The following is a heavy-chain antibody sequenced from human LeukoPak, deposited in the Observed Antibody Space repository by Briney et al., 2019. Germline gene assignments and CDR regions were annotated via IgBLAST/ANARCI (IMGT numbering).Heavy chain of an antibody. CDR3: ARDRNDYDSSGSQGPFDI. J-gene: IGHJ3*02. CDR2: ISSSSSYI. Sequence: GGSLRLSCAASGFTFSSYSMSWVRQAPGKGLEWVSSISSSSSYIYYADSVKGRFTISRDNAKNSQYLQMNSLRAEDTAVYYCARDRNDYDSSGSQGPFDIWGLGTMVTVSS. CDR1: GFTFSSYS. V-gene: IGHV3-21*01. D-gene: IGHD3-22*01.